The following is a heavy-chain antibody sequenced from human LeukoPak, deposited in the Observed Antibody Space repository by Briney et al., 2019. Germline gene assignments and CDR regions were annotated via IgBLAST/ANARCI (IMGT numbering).Heavy chain of an antibody. V-gene: IGHV4-39*07. Sequence: SETLSLTCTVSGGSISSSSYYWGWIRQPPGKGLEWIGSIYYSGSTYYNPSLKSRVTISVDTSKNQFSLKLSSVTAADTAVYYCARGGRYYDILIHYYYYYMDVWGKGTTVTVSS. D-gene: IGHD3-9*01. J-gene: IGHJ6*03. CDR3: ARGGRYYDILIHYYYYYMDV. CDR1: GGSISSSSYY. CDR2: IYYSGST.